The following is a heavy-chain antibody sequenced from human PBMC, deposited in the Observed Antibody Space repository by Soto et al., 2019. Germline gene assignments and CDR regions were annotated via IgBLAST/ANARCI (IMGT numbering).Heavy chain of an antibody. CDR3: ARSVEDSWSDY. Sequence: PSETLSLTSVAEGRPLSGYYCGWIRQPPGKGLEWIGGINHSVRTNYNPSLKSRVTISVYTSKNNFSLKLRSVTAADTALYYCARSVEDSWSDYWGQGTMVTVSS. D-gene: IGHD2-15*01. V-gene: IGHV4-34*01. CDR2: INHSVRT. CDR1: GRPLSGYY. J-gene: IGHJ4*02.